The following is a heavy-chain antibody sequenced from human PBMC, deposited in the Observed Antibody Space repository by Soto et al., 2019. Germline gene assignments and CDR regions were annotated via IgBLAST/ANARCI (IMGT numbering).Heavy chain of an antibody. V-gene: IGHV3-23*01. CDR1: GFTFSSYA. CDR3: AKPPGAAGTINVDY. CDR2: ISGSGGST. D-gene: IGHD6-13*01. J-gene: IGHJ4*02. Sequence: GGSLRLSCAASGFTFSSYAMSWVRQAPGKGLEWVSAISGSGGSTYYADSVKGRFTISRDNSKNTLYRQMNSLRAEETAVYYCAKPPGAAGTINVDYWGQGTLVTVSS.